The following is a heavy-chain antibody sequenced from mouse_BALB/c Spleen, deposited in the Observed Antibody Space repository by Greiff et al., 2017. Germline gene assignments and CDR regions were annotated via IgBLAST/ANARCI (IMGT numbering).Heavy chain of an antibody. CDR3: AREGITHYAMDY. V-gene: IGHV5-6-5*01. J-gene: IGHJ4*01. CDR2: ISSGGST. D-gene: IGHD1-1*01. CDR1: GFTFSSYA. Sequence: EVQGVESGGGLVKPGGSLKLSCAASGFTFSSYAMSWVRQTPEKRLEWVASISSGGSTYYPDSVKGRFTISRDNARNILYLQMSSLRSEDTAMYYCAREGITHYAMDYWGQGTSVTVSS.